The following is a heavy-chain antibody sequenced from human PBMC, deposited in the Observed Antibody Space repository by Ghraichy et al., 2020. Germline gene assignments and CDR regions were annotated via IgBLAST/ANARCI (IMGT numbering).Heavy chain of an antibody. J-gene: IGHJ2*01. Sequence: SETLSLTCTVSGGSISSYYWSWIRQPPGKGPEWIGYIYYSGSTNYNPSLKSRVTISVDTSKNQFSLKLSSVTAADTAVYYCAREGGAGTLWYFDLWGRGTLVTVSS. CDR1: GGSISSYY. CDR2: IYYSGST. D-gene: IGHD6-19*01. CDR3: AREGGAGTLWYFDL. V-gene: IGHV4-59*01.